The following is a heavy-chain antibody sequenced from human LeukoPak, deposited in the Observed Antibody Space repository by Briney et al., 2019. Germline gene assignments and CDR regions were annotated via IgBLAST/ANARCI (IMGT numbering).Heavy chain of an antibody. Sequence: GGSLRLSGAASGFTFSDSAMHWVRQASGEGLEWVGRIRSKADNYATEFGASVNGRFTISRDDSKNTAYLQMNSLKTEDTAVYYCTGGTTVTTLDYWGQGTLVTVSS. V-gene: IGHV3-73*01. CDR1: GFTFSDSA. D-gene: IGHD4-17*01. J-gene: IGHJ4*02. CDR2: IRSKADNYAT. CDR3: TGGTTVTTLDY.